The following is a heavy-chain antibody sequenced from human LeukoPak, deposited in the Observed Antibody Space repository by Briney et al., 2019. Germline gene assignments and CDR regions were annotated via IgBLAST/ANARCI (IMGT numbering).Heavy chain of an antibody. D-gene: IGHD3-9*01. J-gene: IGHJ6*03. CDR3: ARSTGYYNYYYYYYMDV. CDR1: GYTFTSYY. Sequence: ASVKVSCKASGYTFTSYYMHWVRQAPGQGLEWMGIINPSRGSTSYAQKFQGRVTMTRDMSTSTVYMELSSLRSDDTAVYYCARSTGYYNYYYYYYMDVWGKGTTVTISS. V-gene: IGHV1-46*01. CDR2: INPSRGST.